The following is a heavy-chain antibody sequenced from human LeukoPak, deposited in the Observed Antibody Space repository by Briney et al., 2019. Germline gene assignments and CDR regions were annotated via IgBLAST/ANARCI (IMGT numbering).Heavy chain of an antibody. V-gene: IGHV4-59*01. Sequence: PSETLSLTCTVSGGSISSYYWSWIRQPPGEGLEWIGYIYYSGSTNYNPSLKSRVTISVDTSKNQFSLKLSSVTAADTAVYYCARSWAAAGFLLDYWGQGTLVTVSS. CDR3: ARSWAAAGFLLDY. D-gene: IGHD6-13*01. J-gene: IGHJ4*02. CDR1: GGSISSYY. CDR2: IYYSGST.